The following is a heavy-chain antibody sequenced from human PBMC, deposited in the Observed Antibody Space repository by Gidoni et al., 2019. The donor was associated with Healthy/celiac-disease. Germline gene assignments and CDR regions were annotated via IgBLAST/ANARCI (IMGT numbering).Heavy chain of an antibody. V-gene: IGHV4-39*01. CDR1: GGSISSSSYY. CDR2: IYYSGST. CDR3: ARLNKDYDYGMDV. Sequence: QLQLQESGPGLVKPSETLSLTCTVSGGSISSSSYYWGWIRQPPGKGLEWIGSIYYSGSTYYNPSLKSRVTISVDTSKNQFSLKLSSVTAADTAVYYCARLNKDYDYGMDVWGQGTTVTVSS. J-gene: IGHJ6*02.